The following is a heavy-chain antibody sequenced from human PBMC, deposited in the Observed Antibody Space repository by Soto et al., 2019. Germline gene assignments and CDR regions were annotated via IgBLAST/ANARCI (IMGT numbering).Heavy chain of an antibody. CDR2: MNPNSGNT. D-gene: IGHD6-13*01. CDR1: GYTFTRYY. V-gene: IGHV1-8*01. J-gene: IGHJ6*02. CDR3: ARDGRIAAAGRLYYYYYGMDV. Sequence: ASVKVSCKASGYTFTRYYINWVRQATGQGLEWMGWMNPNSGNTGYAQKFQGRVTMTRNTSISSAYMELSSLRSEDTAVYYCARDGRIAAAGRLYYYYYGMDVWGQGTTVTRLL.